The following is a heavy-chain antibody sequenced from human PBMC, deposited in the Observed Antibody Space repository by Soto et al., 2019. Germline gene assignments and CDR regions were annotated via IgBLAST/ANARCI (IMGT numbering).Heavy chain of an antibody. D-gene: IGHD6-13*01. CDR2: FSGSGVTT. CDR1: GFTFSSHE. V-gene: IGHV3-48*03. Sequence: PGGSLRLSCAASGFTFSSHEMNLVRQAPGKGLDWISYFSGSGVTTYYADSVRGRFIVSRDNAQESLFLQMNSVRVEDTAIYYCARGRVYWGQGTMVTVSS. J-gene: IGHJ4*02. CDR3: ARGRVY.